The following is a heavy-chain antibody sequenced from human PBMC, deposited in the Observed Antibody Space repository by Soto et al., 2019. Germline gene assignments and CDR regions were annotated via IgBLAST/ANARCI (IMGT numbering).Heavy chain of an antibody. J-gene: IGHJ4*02. V-gene: IGHV5-51*01. CDR3: ARRVREEGYDSSGYSDDY. CDR1: GYSFTSYW. Sequence: GESLKISCKGSGYSFTSYWIGWVRQMPGKGLEWMGIIYPGDSDTRYSPSFQGQVTISADKSISTAYLQWSSLKASDTAMYYCARRVREEGYDSSGYSDDYWGQGTLVTVSS. D-gene: IGHD3-22*01. CDR2: IYPGDSDT.